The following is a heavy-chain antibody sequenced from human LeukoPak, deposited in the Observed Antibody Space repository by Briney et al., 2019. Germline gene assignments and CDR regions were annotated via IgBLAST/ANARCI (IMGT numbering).Heavy chain of an antibody. Sequence: SETLSLTCTVSGGSISNYYWSWIRQPPGKGLEWIGYIYYSGSTNYNPSLKSRVTILVDTSKNQFSLKLSSVTAADTAVYYCARGGLLHNYYYYGMDVWGQGTTVTVSS. CDR3: ARGGLLHNYYYYGMDV. D-gene: IGHD3-22*01. V-gene: IGHV4-59*01. CDR1: GGSISNYY. CDR2: IYYSGST. J-gene: IGHJ6*02.